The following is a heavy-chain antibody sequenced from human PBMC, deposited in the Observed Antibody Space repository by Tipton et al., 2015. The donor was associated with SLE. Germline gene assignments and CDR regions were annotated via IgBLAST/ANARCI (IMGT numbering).Heavy chain of an antibody. CDR2: IYNSGST. CDR1: GGSISSSSYY. J-gene: IGHJ4*02. D-gene: IGHD3-9*01. V-gene: IGHV4-39*02. Sequence: TLSLTCTVSGGSISSSSYYWGWIRQPPGKGLEWIGCIYNSGSTYYNASLKSRVPIPVDTSKNHFSLELSSVTAADTAVYYCARLVGAYDILTGYYQRYFDYWGQGTLVTVSS. CDR3: ARLVGAYDILTGYYQRYFDY.